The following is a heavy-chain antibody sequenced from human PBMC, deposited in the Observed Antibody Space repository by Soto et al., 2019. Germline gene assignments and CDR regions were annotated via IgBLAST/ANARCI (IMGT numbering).Heavy chain of an antibody. J-gene: IGHJ3*02. CDR2: ISSSSSYI. CDR1: GFTFSSYS. D-gene: IGHD3-10*01. Sequence: EVQLVESGGGLVKPGGSLRLSCAASGFTFSSYSMNWVRQAPGKGLEWVSSISSSSSYIYYADSVKGRFTISRDNAKNSLYLQMNSLRAEDTAVYYCAAWAGMLDRGLWFGDNVDAFDIWGQGTMVTVSS. CDR3: AAWAGMLDRGLWFGDNVDAFDI. V-gene: IGHV3-21*01.